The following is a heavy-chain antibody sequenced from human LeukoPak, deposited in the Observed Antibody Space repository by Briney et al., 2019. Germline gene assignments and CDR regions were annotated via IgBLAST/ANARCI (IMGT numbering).Heavy chain of an antibody. J-gene: IGHJ6*03. CDR3: ARSAGPIFGILIINYYYYYMDV. D-gene: IGHD3-3*01. CDR2: MNPNSGNT. Sequence: ASVKVSCKASGYTFTSYDINWVRQATGQGLEWMGWMNPNSGNTGYAQKFQGRVTITRNTSISTAYMELSSLRSEDTAVYYCARSAGPIFGILIINYYYYYMDVWGKGTTVTVSS. CDR1: GYTFTSYD. V-gene: IGHV1-8*03.